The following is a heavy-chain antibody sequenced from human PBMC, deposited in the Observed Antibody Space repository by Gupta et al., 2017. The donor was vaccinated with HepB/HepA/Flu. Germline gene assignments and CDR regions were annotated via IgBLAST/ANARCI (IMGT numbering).Heavy chain of an antibody. J-gene: IGHJ4*02. CDR1: GYMFTSYY. D-gene: IGHD6-19*01. CDR2: INPSRGST. V-gene: IGHV1-46*01. CDR3: ARDRASAPHFDY. Sequence: QVQLMQSGAEVKKPGASVKVSCKTSGYMFTSYYMNWVRKAPGEGLEWMGIINPSRGSTVYAQKFQGKVTMTRKTSTSTLYMGLGSLKSENTALYYCARDRASAPHFDYWGQETLVTVSS.